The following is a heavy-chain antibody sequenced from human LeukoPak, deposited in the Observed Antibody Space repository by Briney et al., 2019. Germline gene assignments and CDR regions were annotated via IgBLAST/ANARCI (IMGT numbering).Heavy chain of an antibody. CDR3: ARSRPGYCSGGACYASDY. V-gene: IGHV1-2*02. J-gene: IGHJ4*02. CDR1: GYNFPGYY. D-gene: IGHD2-15*01. CDR2: INPTSGGT. Sequence: ASVKVSCKVSGYNFPGYYMHWVRQAPGQGLEWLGWINPTSGGTNYAQKFQGRVTMTRDTSISTAYMELSSLRSDDTAVYYCARSRPGYCSGGACYASDYWGQGTLVTVSS.